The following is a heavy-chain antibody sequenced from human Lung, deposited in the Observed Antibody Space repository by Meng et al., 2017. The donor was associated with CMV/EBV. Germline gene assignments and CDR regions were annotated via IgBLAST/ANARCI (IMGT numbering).Heavy chain of an antibody. D-gene: IGHD6-19*01. CDR2: IYTSGTT. CDR3: ARAEADTGNFDY. CDR1: GGSISSYD. V-gene: IGHV4-4*07. J-gene: IGHJ4*02. Sequence: QVQLQESGPGLVKPSEPQSLTCTVSGGSISSYDWSWIRQSAGKGLEWIGRIYTSGTTIYNPSLKSRLTLSLDTSKNQFSLKLNSVTAADTAVYYCARAEADTGNFDYWGQGTLVTVSS.